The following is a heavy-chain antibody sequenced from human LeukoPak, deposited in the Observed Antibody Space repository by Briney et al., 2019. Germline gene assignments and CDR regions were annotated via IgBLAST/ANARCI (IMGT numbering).Heavy chain of an antibody. J-gene: IGHJ4*02. D-gene: IGHD5-18*01. Sequence: SVKVSCKASGGAFSSYAISWVRQAPGQGLEWMGRIIPILGIANYAQKFQGRVTITADKSTSTAYMELSSLRSEDTAVYYCARKGLLRGYSYEAHGGFGYYFDYWGQGTLVTVSS. CDR3: ARKGLLRGYSYEAHGGFGYYFDY. V-gene: IGHV1-69*04. CDR2: IIPILGIA. CDR1: GGAFSSYA.